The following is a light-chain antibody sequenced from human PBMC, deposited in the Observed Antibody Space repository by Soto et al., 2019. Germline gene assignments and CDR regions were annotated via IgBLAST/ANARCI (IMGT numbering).Light chain of an antibody. V-gene: IGKV3-15*01. J-gene: IGKJ2*01. CDR1: QSVRSN. Sequence: EIVVTQSPATLSLSPGERATLSCRASQSVRSNLAWYQQKPGQAPRLLIYGASTRATGIPARFSGSGSGTEFTLTISSLQSEDFAVYYCQQYDNWPPSYTFGQGTKLEIK. CDR3: QQYDNWPPSYT. CDR2: GAS.